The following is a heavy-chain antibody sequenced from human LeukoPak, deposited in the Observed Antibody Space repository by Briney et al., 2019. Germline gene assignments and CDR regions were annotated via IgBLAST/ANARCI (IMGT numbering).Heavy chain of an antibody. V-gene: IGHV1-69*13. CDR1: GGTFSSYA. Sequence: SVKVSCKASGGTFSSYAISWVRQAPGQGLEWMGGIIPIFGTANYAQKFQGRVTITADESTSTAYMELSSLRSEDTAVYYCARGQNPGLWFGEAQWDYWGQGTLVTVSS. J-gene: IGHJ4*02. D-gene: IGHD3-10*01. CDR2: IIPIFGTA. CDR3: ARGQNPGLWFGEAQWDY.